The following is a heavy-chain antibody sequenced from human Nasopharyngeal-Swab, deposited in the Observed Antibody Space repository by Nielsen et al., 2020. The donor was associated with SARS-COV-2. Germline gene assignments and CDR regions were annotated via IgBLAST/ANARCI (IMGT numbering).Heavy chain of an antibody. CDR2: IIPIFGTA. V-gene: IGHV1-69*13. CDR1: GGTFSSYA. J-gene: IGHJ4*02. Sequence: SVKVSCKASGGTFSSYAISWVRQAPGQGLEWMGGIIPIFGTANYAQKFQGRVTITADESTSTAYMELSSLRSEDTAVYYCARDGLAYCGGDCYSGFDYWGQGTLVTVSS. CDR3: ARDGLAYCGGDCYSGFDY. D-gene: IGHD2-21*02.